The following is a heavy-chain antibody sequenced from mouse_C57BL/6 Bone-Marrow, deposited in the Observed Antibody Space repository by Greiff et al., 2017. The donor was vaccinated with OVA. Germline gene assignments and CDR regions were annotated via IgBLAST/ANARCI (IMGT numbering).Heavy chain of an antibody. CDR1: GYTFTSYW. J-gene: IGHJ2*01. CDR3: ARSRVTTVVVDY. Sequence: QVQLKQPGAELVKPGASVKLSCKASGYTFTSYWMHWVKQRPGQGLEWIGMIHPNSGSTNYNEKFKSKATLTVDNSSSTAYMQLSSLTSEDSAVYYCARSRVTTVVVDYWGQGTTLTVSS. V-gene: IGHV1-64*01. D-gene: IGHD1-1*01. CDR2: IHPNSGST.